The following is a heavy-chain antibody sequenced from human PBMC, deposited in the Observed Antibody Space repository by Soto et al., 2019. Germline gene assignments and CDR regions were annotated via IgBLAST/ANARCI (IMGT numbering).Heavy chain of an antibody. D-gene: IGHD5-12*01. CDR2: ISYDGSNK. J-gene: IGHJ6*03. Sequence: GGSLRLSCAASGFTFSSYGMHWVRQAPGKGLEWVAVISYDGSNKYYADSVKGRFTISRDNSKNTLYLQMNSLRAEDTAVYYCAKEAKTYYMDVWGKGTTVTVSS. CDR3: AKEAKTYYMDV. V-gene: IGHV3-30*18. CDR1: GFTFSSYG.